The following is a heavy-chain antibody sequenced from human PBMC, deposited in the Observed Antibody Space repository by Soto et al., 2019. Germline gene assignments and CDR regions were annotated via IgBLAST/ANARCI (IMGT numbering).Heavy chain of an antibody. Sequence: PGGSLRLSCAASGFTFSSYSMNWVRRAPGKGLEWVSSISSSSSYIYYADSVKGRFTISRDNTKNSLYLQMNSLGAEDTAVYYCARDVLNIVATTPYWYFDLWGRGTLVTVSS. D-gene: IGHD5-12*01. CDR2: ISSSSSYI. V-gene: IGHV3-21*04. CDR3: ARDVLNIVATTPYWYFDL. J-gene: IGHJ2*01. CDR1: GFTFSSYS.